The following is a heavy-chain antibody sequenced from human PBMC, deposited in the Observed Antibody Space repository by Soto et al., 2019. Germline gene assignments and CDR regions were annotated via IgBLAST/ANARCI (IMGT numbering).Heavy chain of an antibody. Sequence: QVQLVESGGGVVQPGRSLRLSCAASGFTFSSYAMHWVRQAPGKGLEWVAVVSYDGSNKYYADSVKGRFTITRDNSKNTLYLQMNSLRAEDTAVYYCARDLNDGGPNWFDPSGQGTLVTVSS. CDR1: GFTFSSYA. D-gene: IGHD3-16*01. CDR3: ARDLNDGGPNWFDP. V-gene: IGHV3-30-3*01. J-gene: IGHJ5*02. CDR2: VSYDGSNK.